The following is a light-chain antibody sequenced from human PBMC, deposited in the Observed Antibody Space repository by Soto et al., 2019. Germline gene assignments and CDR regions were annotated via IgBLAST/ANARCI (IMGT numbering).Light chain of an antibody. Sequence: EIVMTQSPVTLSVSTGERATLSCRASQSISSTLAWYQHKPGHAPRLLIYGASTRATGIPARFSGSGAGTEVTLTSSSLQSEDFAFEYCQQYKNWPPLTFGGGTKVEIK. CDR2: GAS. V-gene: IGKV3-15*01. CDR1: QSISST. CDR3: QQYKNWPPLT. J-gene: IGKJ4*01.